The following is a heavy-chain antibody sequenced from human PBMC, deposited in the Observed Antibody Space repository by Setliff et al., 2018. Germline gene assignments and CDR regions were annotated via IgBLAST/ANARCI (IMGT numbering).Heavy chain of an antibody. Sequence: PGGSLRLSCAGSGFTFSSYTMNWVRQAPGKGLEWVSSIISSGSHIYYADSVQGRFTSSRDNAKNSLYLQMNSLRADDTAVYYCTRDYGFCSGGSCSYYGMDVWGQGTTVTVSS. J-gene: IGHJ6*02. V-gene: IGHV3-21*01. D-gene: IGHD2-15*01. CDR2: IISSGSHI. CDR1: GFTFSSYT. CDR3: TRDYGFCSGGSCSYYGMDV.